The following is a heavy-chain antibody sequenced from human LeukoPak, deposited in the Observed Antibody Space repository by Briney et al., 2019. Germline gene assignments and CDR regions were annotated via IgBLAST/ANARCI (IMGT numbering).Heavy chain of an antibody. V-gene: IGHV4-59*08. CDR2: IYYSGST. D-gene: IGHD5-24*01. CDR1: GGSISSYY. J-gene: IGHJ4*02. Sequence: SETLSLTCTVCGGSISSYYWSWIRQPPGKGLEWIGYIYYSGSTNYNPSLKSRVTISVDTSKNQFSLKLSSVSAADTAVYYCARSLEMATIIDYWGQGTLITVSS. CDR3: ARSLEMATIIDY.